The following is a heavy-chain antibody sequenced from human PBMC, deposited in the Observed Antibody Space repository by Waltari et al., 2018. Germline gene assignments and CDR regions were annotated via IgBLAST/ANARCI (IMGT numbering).Heavy chain of an antibody. CDR3: AKDWGSSSLEYYYYYGMDV. V-gene: IGHV3-48*01. J-gene: IGHJ6*02. CDR2: ISSSSSTI. Sequence: LRLSCAASGFTFSSYSMNWVRQAPGKGLEWVSYISSSSSTIYYADSVKGRFTISRDNAKSSLYLQMNSLRAEDTAVYYCAKDWGSSSLEYYYYYGMDVWGQGTTVTVSS. D-gene: IGHD6-6*01. CDR1: GFTFSSYS.